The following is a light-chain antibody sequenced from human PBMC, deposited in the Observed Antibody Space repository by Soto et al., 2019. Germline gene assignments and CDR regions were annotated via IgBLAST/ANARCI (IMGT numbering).Light chain of an antibody. J-gene: IGLJ2*01. CDR3: GSYTTSGSVV. CDR2: DVN. V-gene: IGLV2-14*03. Sequence: QSVLTQPASVSGSPGQSIAISCIGTSSDVGAYNYVSWYQQHPGKAPKLVIYDVNNRPSGVSNRFSGSKSGNTASLTISGRQAEDEADYYCGSYTTSGSVVFGGGTKLTVL. CDR1: SSDVGAYNY.